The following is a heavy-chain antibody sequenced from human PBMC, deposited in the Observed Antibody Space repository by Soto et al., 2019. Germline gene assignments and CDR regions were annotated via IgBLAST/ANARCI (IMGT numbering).Heavy chain of an antibody. CDR1: GYTFTSYD. CDR2: MNPNSGNT. D-gene: IGHD3-10*01. CDR3: ARGPNYYGSGSYYHYYYYMYV. Sequence: QVQLVQSGAEVKKPGASVKVSCKASGYTFTSYDINWVRQATGQGLEWMGWMNPNSGNTGYAQKFQGRVTMTRNTSISTAYMELSSLRSEDTAVYYCARGPNYYGSGSYYHYYYYMYVWGKGTTVTVSS. V-gene: IGHV1-8*01. J-gene: IGHJ6*03.